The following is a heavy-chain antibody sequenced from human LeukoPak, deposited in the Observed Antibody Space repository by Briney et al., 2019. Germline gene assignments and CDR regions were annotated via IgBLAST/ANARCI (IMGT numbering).Heavy chain of an antibody. Sequence: QPGGSLRLSCAASGFSFSSYWMHWGRQAPGKGLVWVARISPDGSSALSADSVRGRFTISRDNADNTLYLQLNSLRAEDTAVYYCARVSFCPRCHFDYWGQGTLVTVSS. CDR2: ISPDGSSA. CDR3: ARVSFCPRCHFDY. D-gene: IGHD2/OR15-2a*01. CDR1: GFSFSSYW. J-gene: IGHJ4*02. V-gene: IGHV3-74*03.